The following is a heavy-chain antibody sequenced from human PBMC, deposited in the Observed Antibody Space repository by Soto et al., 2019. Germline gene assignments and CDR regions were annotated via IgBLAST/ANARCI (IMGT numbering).Heavy chain of an antibody. CDR1: GFTFSSYG. CDR3: AKTAGYDYVWGSSGLDP. V-gene: IGHV3-30*18. J-gene: IGHJ5*02. D-gene: IGHD3-16*01. Sequence: QVQLVESGGGVVQPGRSLKLSCAASGFTFSSYGMHWVRQAPGKGLGWVAVISYDGSDKYYADSVKGRFTISRDDSKNTLYLQMNSLRAEDTAVYYCAKTAGYDYVWGSSGLDPWGQGTLVTVSS. CDR2: ISYDGSDK.